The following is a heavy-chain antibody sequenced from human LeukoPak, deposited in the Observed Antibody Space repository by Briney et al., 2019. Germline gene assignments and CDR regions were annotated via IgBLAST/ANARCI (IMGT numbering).Heavy chain of an antibody. CDR1: GGSISSSNW. CDR3: ARFPRGYSYGYYFDY. D-gene: IGHD5-18*01. J-gene: IGHJ4*02. Sequence: SGTVSLTCAVSGGSISSSNWWSWVRQPPGKGLEWIGEIYHSGSTNYNPSLKSRVTISVDKSKNQFSLKLSSVTAADTAVYYCARFPRGYSYGYYFDYWGQGTLVTVSS. V-gene: IGHV4-4*02. CDR2: IYHSGST.